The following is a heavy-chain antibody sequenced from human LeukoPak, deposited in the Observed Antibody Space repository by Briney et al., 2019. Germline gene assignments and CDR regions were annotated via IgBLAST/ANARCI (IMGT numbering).Heavy chain of an antibody. CDR2: ISYDGSNK. Sequence: GGSLRPSCAASGFTFSSYGMHWVRQAPGKGLEWVAVISYDGSNKYYADSVKGRFTISRDNSKNTLYLQMNSLRAEDTAVYYCAKDQGVQYYYDSSGKENDYWGQGTLVTVSS. J-gene: IGHJ4*02. V-gene: IGHV3-30*18. CDR1: GFTFSSYG. CDR3: AKDQGVQYYYDSSGKENDY. D-gene: IGHD3-22*01.